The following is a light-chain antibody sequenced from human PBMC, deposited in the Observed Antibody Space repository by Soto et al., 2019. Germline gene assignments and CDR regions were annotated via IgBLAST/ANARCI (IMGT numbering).Light chain of an antibody. Sequence: VLTQPPSVSAAPGQKVTISCSGSSSNIGNNYVSWYQQLPGTAPKLLIYDNNKRPSGIPDRFSGSKSGTSATLGITGLQTGDEADYYCGTWDSSLSAGYVFGTGTKVTVL. J-gene: IGLJ1*01. CDR3: GTWDSSLSAGYV. CDR2: DNN. V-gene: IGLV1-51*01. CDR1: SSNIGNNY.